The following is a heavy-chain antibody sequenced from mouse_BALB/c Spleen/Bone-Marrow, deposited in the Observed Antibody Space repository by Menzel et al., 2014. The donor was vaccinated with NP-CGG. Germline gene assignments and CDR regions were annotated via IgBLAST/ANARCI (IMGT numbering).Heavy chain of an antibody. Sequence: VQLQQSGAELVKPGASVKLSCKASGYTFXSYWMHWVKQRPGQGLEWIGEINPSNGRTNYNEKFKSKATLTVDKSSSTAYMQLSSLTSEDSAVYYCARERYDYDWKDYWGQGTTLTVSS. V-gene: IGHV1S81*02. J-gene: IGHJ2*01. D-gene: IGHD2-4*01. CDR1: GYTFXSYW. CDR3: ARERYDYDWKDY. CDR2: INPSNGRT.